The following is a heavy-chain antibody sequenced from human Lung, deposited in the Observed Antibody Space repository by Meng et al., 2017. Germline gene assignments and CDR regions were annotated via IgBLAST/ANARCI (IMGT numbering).Heavy chain of an antibody. D-gene: IGHD4-11*01. Sequence: QVWQQQVGAGLLKPSETLSLTCVVSGVSFSDYYWSWIRQPPGKGLEWIGEINHSGSTNYNPSLESRATISVDTSQNNLSLKLSSVTAADSAVYYCARGPTTMAHDFDYWGQGTLVTVSS. J-gene: IGHJ4*02. CDR2: INHSGST. CDR1: GVSFSDYY. CDR3: ARGPTTMAHDFDY. V-gene: IGHV4-34*01.